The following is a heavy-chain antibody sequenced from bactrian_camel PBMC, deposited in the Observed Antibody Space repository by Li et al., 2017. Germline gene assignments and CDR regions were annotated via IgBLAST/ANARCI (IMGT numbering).Heavy chain of an antibody. Sequence: QVQLVESGGGLVQPGGSLTLSCAASGFDFGSYWMYWVRQAPGKGLEWVSTINSDSGGGGAYYADSVKGRFTISRDNDKNALWLQMNTLKTEDSAVYYCATDADPYGGTWWYGEYKYWGQGTQVTVS. V-gene: IGHV3S1*01. J-gene: IGHJ4*01. D-gene: IGHD6*01. CDR2: INSDSGGGGA. CDR3: ATDADPYGGTWWYGEYKY. CDR1: GFDFGSYW.